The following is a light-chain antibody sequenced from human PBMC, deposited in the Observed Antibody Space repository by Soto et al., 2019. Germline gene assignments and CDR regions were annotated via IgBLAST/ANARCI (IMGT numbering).Light chain of an antibody. CDR2: GAS. CDR3: QQSGTPPIA. CDR1: QTVSSC. Sequence: PEERATRICRASQTVSSCLTWYQQRPGQAPRLLIYGASKRATGIPDRFSGSGSGTDFTRTIIRLEPEDFALYYRQQSGTPPIAFGHGTRLEI. V-gene: IGKV3-20*01. J-gene: IGKJ5*01.